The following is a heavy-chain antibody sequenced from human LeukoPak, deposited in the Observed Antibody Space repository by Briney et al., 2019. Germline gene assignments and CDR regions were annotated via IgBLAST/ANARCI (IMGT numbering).Heavy chain of an antibody. D-gene: IGHD3-9*01. CDR2: IKSKTDGGTT. CDR3: NTDRDTLPGYVWLDH. V-gene: IGHV3-15*01. J-gene: IGHJ4*02. Sequence: GGSLRLSCAASGFTFSNTWMSWVRQAPGKGLEWLGRIKSKTDGGTTEYAAPVKGRFIISREDSINTLFLEMNSLKMEDTAVYYCNTDRDTLPGYVWLDHWGQGTLVTVSS. CDR1: GFTFSNTW.